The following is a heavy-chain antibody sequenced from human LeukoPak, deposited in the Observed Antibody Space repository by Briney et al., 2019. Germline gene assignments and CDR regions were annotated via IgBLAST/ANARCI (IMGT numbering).Heavy chain of an antibody. D-gene: IGHD3-10*01. Sequence: ASVKVSCKASGYTFTSYGISWVRQAPGQGLEWMGWISAYNGNTNYAQKLQGRVTMTTDTSTSTACMELRGLRSDDTAVYYCARDLTASTSMVRGAQPFDYWGQGTLVTVSS. J-gene: IGHJ4*02. CDR2: ISAYNGNT. CDR1: GYTFTSYG. CDR3: ARDLTASTSMVRGAQPFDY. V-gene: IGHV1-18*01.